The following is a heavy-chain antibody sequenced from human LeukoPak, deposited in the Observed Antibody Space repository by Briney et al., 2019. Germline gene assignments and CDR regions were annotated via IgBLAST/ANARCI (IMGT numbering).Heavy chain of an antibody. CDR3: ARQGYCSSTSCSLFDY. D-gene: IGHD2-2*01. CDR2: IYYSGST. J-gene: IGHJ4*02. CDR1: GGSISSSSYY. V-gene: IGHV4-39*01. Sequence: SETLSLTCTVSGGSISSSSYYWGWIRQPPGTGLEWIGSIYYSGSTYYNPSLKSRVTISVDTSKNQFFLKLSSVTAADTAVYYCARQGYCSSTSCSLFDYWGQGTLVTVSS.